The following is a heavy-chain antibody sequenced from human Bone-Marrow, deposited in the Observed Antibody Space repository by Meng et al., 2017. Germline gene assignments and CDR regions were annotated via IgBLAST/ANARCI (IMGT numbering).Heavy chain of an antibody. J-gene: IGHJ4*02. CDR3: ARGPRMTTVTRGYFDY. CDR1: GFTLRTFE. Sequence: GESLKISCAGSGFTLRTFEINWVRQAPGKGLEWLSYISSSGTFIYYADSVKGRFTISRDNAKNSLYLQMNSLRAEDTAVYYCARGPRMTTVTRGYFDYWGQGTLVTVSS. V-gene: IGHV3-48*03. D-gene: IGHD4-17*01. CDR2: ISSSGTFI.